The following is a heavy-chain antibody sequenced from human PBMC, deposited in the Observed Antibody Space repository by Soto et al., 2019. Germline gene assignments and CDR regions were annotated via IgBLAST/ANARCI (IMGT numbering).Heavy chain of an antibody. CDR1: GFTFSSYA. V-gene: IGHV3-23*01. CDR2: ISGSGGST. J-gene: IGHJ4*02. Sequence: VGSLRLSCAASGFTFSSYAMSWVRQAPGKGLEWVSAISGSGGSTYYADPVKGRFTLSRDNSMNTMHLQMNSLRAEDTAVYYCAKPSAVAGSSPFHYWGRGTLVNVSS. CDR3: AKPSAVAGSSPFHY. D-gene: IGHD6-19*01.